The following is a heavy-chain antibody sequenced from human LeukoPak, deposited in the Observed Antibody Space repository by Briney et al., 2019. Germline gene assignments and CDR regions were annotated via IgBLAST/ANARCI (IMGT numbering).Heavy chain of an antibody. J-gene: IGHJ5*02. CDR3: ARRYYGSGSYYNWFDP. Sequence: GESLKISCKGSGYSFTSYWIGRVRQMPGKGLEGMGIIYPGDSDTRYSPSFKGQVTISADRSISTAYLQWSSLTASDTAMYYCARRYYGSGSYYNWFDPWGQGTLVTVSS. D-gene: IGHD3-10*01. CDR2: IYPGDSDT. CDR1: GYSFTSYW. V-gene: IGHV5-51*01.